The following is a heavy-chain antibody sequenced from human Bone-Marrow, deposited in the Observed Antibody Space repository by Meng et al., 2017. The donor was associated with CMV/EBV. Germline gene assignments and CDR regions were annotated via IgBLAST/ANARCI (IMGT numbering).Heavy chain of an antibody. V-gene: IGHV1-2*02. J-gene: IGHJ6*02. CDR3: ARDYQYSSSWYTYYYYYGMDV. D-gene: IGHD6-13*01. CDR2: INPNSGGT. CDR1: GGTFSSYA. Sequence: ASVKVSCKASGGTFSSYAISWVRQAPGQGLEWMGWINPNSGGTNYAQKFQGRVTMTRDTSISTAYMELSRLRSDDTAVYYCARDYQYSSSWYTYYYYYGMDVWGQGTTLTVSS.